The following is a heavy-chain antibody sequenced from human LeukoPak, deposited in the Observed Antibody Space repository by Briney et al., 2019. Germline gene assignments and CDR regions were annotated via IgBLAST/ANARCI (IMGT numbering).Heavy chain of an antibody. J-gene: IGHJ3*01. D-gene: IGHD3-9*01. CDR2: IYSSGST. Sequence: SETLSLTCTVSGASVSGSPYYWGWIRQPAGKGVEWIGRIYSSGSTNYNPSLKSRVTISVDRSKSQFSLKLNSVTAADTAVYYCAREHFDWKKGHVRAFDLWGQGTMVTVS. CDR3: AREHFDWKKGHVRAFDL. V-gene: IGHV4-61*02. CDR1: GASVSGSPYY.